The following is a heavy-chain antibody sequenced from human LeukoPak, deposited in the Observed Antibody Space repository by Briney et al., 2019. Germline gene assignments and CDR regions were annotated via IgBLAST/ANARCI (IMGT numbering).Heavy chain of an antibody. V-gene: IGHV3-33*06. J-gene: IGHJ5*02. CDR3: AKEVVYCGGDCYPGDNWFDP. Sequence: GGSLRLSCAASGFTFSSYGMHWVRQAPGKGLEWVAVIWYDGSNKYYADSVKGRFTTSKDNSKNTLYLQMNSLRAEDTAVYYCAKEVVYCGGDCYPGDNWFDPWGQGTLVTVSS. D-gene: IGHD2-21*02. CDR2: IWYDGSNK. CDR1: GFTFSSYG.